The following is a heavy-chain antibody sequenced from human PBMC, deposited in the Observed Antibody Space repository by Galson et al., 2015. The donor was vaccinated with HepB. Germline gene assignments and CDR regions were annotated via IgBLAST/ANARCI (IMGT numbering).Heavy chain of an antibody. CDR1: GYTFTSYG. D-gene: IGHD5-24*01. J-gene: IGHJ4*02. V-gene: IGHV1-18*04. CDR2: ISAYNGNT. CDR3: ARDDGYNLLAPR. Sequence: SVKVSCKASGYTFTSYGISWVRQAPGQGLEWMGWISAYNGNTNYAQKLQGRVTMTTDTSTSTAYIELRSLRSDDTAVYYCARDDGYNLLAPRWGQGTLVTVSS.